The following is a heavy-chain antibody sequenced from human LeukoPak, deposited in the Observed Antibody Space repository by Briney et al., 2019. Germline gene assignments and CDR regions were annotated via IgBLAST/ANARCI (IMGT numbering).Heavy chain of an antibody. CDR3: ARAQRGRRITMVRGVIINGPSDAFDI. CDR2: IYYSGST. V-gene: IGHV4-59*12. CDR1: GGSISSYY. D-gene: IGHD3-10*01. J-gene: IGHJ3*02. Sequence: SETLSLTCTVSGGSISSYYWSWIRQPPGKGLEWIGYIYYSGSTNYNPSLKSRVTISVDTSKNQFSLKLSSVTAADTAVYYCARAQRGRRITMVRGVIINGPSDAFDIWGQGTMVTVSS.